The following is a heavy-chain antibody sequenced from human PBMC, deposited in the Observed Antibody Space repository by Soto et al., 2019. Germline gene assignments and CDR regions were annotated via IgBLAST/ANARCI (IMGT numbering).Heavy chain of an antibody. D-gene: IGHD3-22*01. J-gene: IGHJ4*02. Sequence: EVQLVESGGDLVQPGGSLRLSCAASGFTVSSNYMSWVRQAPGKGLEWVSVIYSGGSTYYADSVKGRFTISRDNSKNTGYLQRNSLRAEDTAVYYCARGLYDSSGYYYFVYWGQGTLVTVSS. CDR2: IYSGGST. CDR3: ARGLYDSSGYYYFVY. CDR1: GFTVSSNY. V-gene: IGHV3-66*01.